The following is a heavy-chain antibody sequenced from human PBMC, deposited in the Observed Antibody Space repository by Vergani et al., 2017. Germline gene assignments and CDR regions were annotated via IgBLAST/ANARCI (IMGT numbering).Heavy chain of an antibody. CDR3: ARHRGWGLVVVAATPWYYYYGMDV. J-gene: IGHJ6*02. CDR1: GYSFTSDW. Sequence: EVQLVQSGAEVKEPGESLKISCKGSGYSFTSDWIGWVRQMPGKGLEWMGIIYPGDSNTRYSPSFQGQVTISADKSISTAYLQWSSLKASDTAMYYCARHRGWGLVVVAATPWYYYYGMDVWGQGTTVTVSS. CDR2: IYPGDSNT. D-gene: IGHD2-15*01. V-gene: IGHV5-51*01.